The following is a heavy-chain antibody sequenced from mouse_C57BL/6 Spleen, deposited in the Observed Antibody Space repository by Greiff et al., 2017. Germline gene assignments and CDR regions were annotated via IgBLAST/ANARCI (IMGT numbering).Heavy chain of an antibody. Sequence: EVQLVESGGGLVKPGGSLKLSCAASGFTFSDYGMPWVRQAPEKGLEWVAYISSGSSTIYYADTVKGRFTISRDNAKNTLFLQMTSLRSEDTAMYYCARRYYGTGYFDDWGQGTTLTVSS. V-gene: IGHV5-17*01. CDR3: ARRYYGTGYFDD. D-gene: IGHD1-1*01. J-gene: IGHJ2*01. CDR2: ISSGSSTI. CDR1: GFTFSDYG.